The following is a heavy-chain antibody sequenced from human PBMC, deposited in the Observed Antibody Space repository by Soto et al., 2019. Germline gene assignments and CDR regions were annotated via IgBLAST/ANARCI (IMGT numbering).Heavy chain of an antibody. CDR3: ASHHDYGDYYFDY. Sequence: SVKVSCKASGGTFGSYAISWVRQAPGQGLEWMGGIIPIFGTADYAQKFQGRVTITADESTSTAYMELSSLRSEDTAVYYCASHHDYGDYYFDYWGQGTLVTVSS. CDR2: IIPIFGTA. V-gene: IGHV1-69*13. J-gene: IGHJ4*02. D-gene: IGHD4-17*01. CDR1: GGTFGSYA.